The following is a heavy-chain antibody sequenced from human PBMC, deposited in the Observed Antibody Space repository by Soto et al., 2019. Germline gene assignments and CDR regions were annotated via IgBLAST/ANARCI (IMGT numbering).Heavy chain of an antibody. V-gene: IGHV3-64*01. J-gene: IGHJ4*02. D-gene: IGHD5-12*01. CDR1: GFTFSSYA. CDR2: ISSNGGST. CDR3: ARTYSGYDYLSY. Sequence: EVQLVESGGGLVQPGGSLRLSCAASGFTFSSYAMHWVRQAPGKGLEYVSAISSNGGSTYYANSVKGRLTISRDNSKNTLYLQMGSLIAEDMAVYYCARTYSGYDYLSYWGQGTLVTVSS.